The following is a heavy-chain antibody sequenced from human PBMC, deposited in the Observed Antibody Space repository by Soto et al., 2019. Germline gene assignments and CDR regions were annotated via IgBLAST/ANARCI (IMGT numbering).Heavy chain of an antibody. CDR2: ISGSGGST. CDR3: AKETAMVLDHYFDY. Sequence: SGGSLRLSCEGSGFTVSSKFMNWVRQTPGKGLEWVSAISGSGGSTYYADSVKGRFTISRDNSKNTLYLQMNSLRAEDTAVYYCAKETAMVLDHYFDYWGQGTLVTVSS. V-gene: IGHV3-23*01. D-gene: IGHD5-18*01. J-gene: IGHJ4*02. CDR1: GFTVSSKF.